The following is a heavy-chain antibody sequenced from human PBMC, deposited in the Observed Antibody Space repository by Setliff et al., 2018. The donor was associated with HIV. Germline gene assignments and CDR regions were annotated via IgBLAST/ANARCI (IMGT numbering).Heavy chain of an antibody. CDR1: GFTSTNSA. J-gene: IGHJ4*02. CDR2: IVVGSGNT. Sequence: ASVKVSCKTSGFTSTNSAIQWVRQARGQRLEWIGWIVVGSGNTNYAQKFQKRVTITWDVSTITAFMELSSLRSEDTAVYYCAADRDLWFGELVTWAQGTLVTVSS. D-gene: IGHD3-10*01. CDR3: AADRDLWFGELVT. V-gene: IGHV1-58*02.